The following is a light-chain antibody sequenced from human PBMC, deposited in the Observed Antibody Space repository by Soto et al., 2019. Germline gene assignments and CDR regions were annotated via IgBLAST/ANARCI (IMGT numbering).Light chain of an antibody. CDR1: QSVSSSY. V-gene: IGKV3-20*01. CDR3: QQYGSSLLT. Sequence: EIVLTQSPGTLSLSPGERATLSCRASQSVSSSYLAWYQQKPGQAPRLLIYGASSRATVIPARFSGSGSGTEFTLTISSLEPEDFAVYYCQQYGSSLLTFGPGTKVDIK. J-gene: IGKJ3*01. CDR2: GAS.